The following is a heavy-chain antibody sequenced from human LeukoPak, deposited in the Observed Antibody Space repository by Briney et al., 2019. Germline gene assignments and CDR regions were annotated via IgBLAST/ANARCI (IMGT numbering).Heavy chain of an antibody. J-gene: IGHJ4*02. D-gene: IGHD6-19*01. CDR2: ISYDGSNK. Sequence: PGGSLRLSCAASGFTFSSYGMHWVRQAPGKGLEWVAVISYDGSNKYYADSVKGRFTISRDNSKNTLYLQMNSLRAEDTAVYYCARSYSSGWDFESWGQGTLVTVSS. V-gene: IGHV3-30*03. CDR1: GFTFSSYG. CDR3: ARSYSSGWDFES.